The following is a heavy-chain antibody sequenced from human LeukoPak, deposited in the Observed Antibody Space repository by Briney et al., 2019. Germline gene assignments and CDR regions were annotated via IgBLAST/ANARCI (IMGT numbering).Heavy chain of an antibody. CDR2: IIPIFGTA. D-gene: IGHD5-18*01. Sequence: SVKVSCKASGGTFSSYAISWVRQAPGQGLEWMGGIIPIFGTANYAQKFQGRVTITTDESTSTAYMELSSLRSEDTAVYYCASGYSYGPPRGYWGQGTLVTVSS. V-gene: IGHV1-69*05. J-gene: IGHJ4*02. CDR1: GGTFSSYA. CDR3: ASGYSYGPPRGY.